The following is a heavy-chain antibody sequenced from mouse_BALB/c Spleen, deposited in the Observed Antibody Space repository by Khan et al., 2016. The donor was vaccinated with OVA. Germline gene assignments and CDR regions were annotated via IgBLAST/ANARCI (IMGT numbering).Heavy chain of an antibody. V-gene: IGHV1-7*01. CDR3: VNHGSSSAWFTY. D-gene: IGHD1-1*01. CDR2: INPSTDYT. J-gene: IGHJ3*01. Sequence: QVQLQQSGAELAKPGASVKMSCKASGYTFTSYWMHWVKQRPGQGLEWIGYINPSTDYTVYNQKFKDKAPLTADKSSSTAYMQLTSLTSEDSAVYYCVNHGSSSAWFTYWGQGTLVTVFA. CDR1: GYTFTSYW.